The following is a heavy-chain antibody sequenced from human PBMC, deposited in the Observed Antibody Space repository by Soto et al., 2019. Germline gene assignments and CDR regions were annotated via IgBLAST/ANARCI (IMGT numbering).Heavy chain of an antibody. CDR2: IHSDGSTT. D-gene: IGHD2-21*01. CDR1: GFTFNYYW. CDR3: VRGDKGGFDL. V-gene: IGHV3-74*01. Sequence: EVQLVESEGGLVQRGGSLRLSCAASGFTFNYYWMHWVRQAPGQGLVWVSHIHSDGSTTTYADSVKGRFTISRDNAKNTLDLQMNSLRAEDTALYYCVRGDKGGFDLWGQGTTVTVSS. J-gene: IGHJ3*01.